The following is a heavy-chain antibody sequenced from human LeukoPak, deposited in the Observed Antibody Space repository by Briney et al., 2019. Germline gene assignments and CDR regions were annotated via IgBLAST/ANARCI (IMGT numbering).Heavy chain of an antibody. D-gene: IGHD4-17*01. CDR1: GFTFSSYA. J-gene: IGHJ4*02. Sequence: LPGGSLRLSCAASGFTFSSYAMSWVRQAPGKGVEGVAVIWYDGSNKYYAVSVKGRFTISRDNSKNTLYLQMNSLRAEGTAVYYCARVRRTTKDLDYWGQGTLVTVSS. CDR3: ARVRRTTKDLDY. V-gene: IGHV3-33*08. CDR2: IWYDGSNK.